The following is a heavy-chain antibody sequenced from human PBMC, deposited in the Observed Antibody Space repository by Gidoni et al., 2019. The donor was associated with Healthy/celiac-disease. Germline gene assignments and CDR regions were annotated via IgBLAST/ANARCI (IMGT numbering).Heavy chain of an antibody. J-gene: IGHJ4*02. CDR3: AKAFRYYYDSSDVYFDY. V-gene: IGHV3-23*01. D-gene: IGHD3-22*01. CDR2: ISGSGGST. Sequence: AASGFTFSSYAMSWVRQAPGKGLEWVSAISGSGGSTYYADSVKGRFTISRDNSENTLYLQMNSLRAEDTAVYYCAKAFRYYYDSSDVYFDYWGQGTLVTVSS. CDR1: GFTFSSYA.